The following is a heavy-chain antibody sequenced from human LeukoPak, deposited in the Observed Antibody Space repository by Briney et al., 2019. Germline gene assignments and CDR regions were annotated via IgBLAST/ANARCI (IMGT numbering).Heavy chain of an antibody. CDR3: ARGQGGYSNYFDY. J-gene: IGHJ4*02. Sequence: PGGSLRLSCAASGFTFSSYAMHWVRQAPGKGLEWVAVISYDGSNNYYVDSVKGRFTISRDNSKNTLYLQMNSLRAEDTAVYYCARGQGGYSNYFDYWGQGSLVTVSS. D-gene: IGHD4-11*01. CDR1: GFTFSSYA. V-gene: IGHV3-30*04. CDR2: ISYDGSNN.